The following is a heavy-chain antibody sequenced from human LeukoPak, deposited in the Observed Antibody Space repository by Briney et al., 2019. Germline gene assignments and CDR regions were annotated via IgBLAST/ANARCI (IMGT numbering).Heavy chain of an antibody. Sequence: GGSLRLSCAASGFTFSSYSMNWVRQAPGKGLEWVSSISSSSSYIYYADSVKGRFTISGDNAKNSLYLQMNCLRAEDTAVYYCASSLGAPHDYWGQGTLVTVSS. CDR2: ISSSSSYI. CDR3: ASSLGAPHDY. V-gene: IGHV3-21*01. D-gene: IGHD1-26*01. J-gene: IGHJ4*02. CDR1: GFTFSSYS.